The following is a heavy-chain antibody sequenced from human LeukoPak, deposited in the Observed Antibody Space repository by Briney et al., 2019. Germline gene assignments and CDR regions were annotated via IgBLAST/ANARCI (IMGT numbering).Heavy chain of an antibody. Sequence: GGSLRLSCAASGFPFSSYAMSWVRQAPGKGLEWVSAISGSGGSTYYADSVKGRFTISRDNSKNTLYLQMNSLRVEDTAVYYCAKVVPDFWSGRGKYYFDYWGQGTLVTVS. J-gene: IGHJ4*02. CDR3: AKVVPDFWSGRGKYYFDY. D-gene: IGHD3-3*01. CDR1: GFPFSSYA. CDR2: ISGSGGST. V-gene: IGHV3-23*01.